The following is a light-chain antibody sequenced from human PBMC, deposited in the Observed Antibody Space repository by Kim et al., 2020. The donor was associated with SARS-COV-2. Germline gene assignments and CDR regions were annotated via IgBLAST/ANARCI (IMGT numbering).Light chain of an antibody. V-gene: IGKV1-39*01. Sequence: DIQMTQSPSSLSASVGDRVTITCRASQSISTYLNWYQQVTGKAPRLLIYETSSLQSGVPSRFSGSGSGTDFALTISSLQPEDFATYYCQQSYSTPRTFGQGTKVDIK. J-gene: IGKJ1*01. CDR3: QQSYSTPRT. CDR2: ETS. CDR1: QSISTY.